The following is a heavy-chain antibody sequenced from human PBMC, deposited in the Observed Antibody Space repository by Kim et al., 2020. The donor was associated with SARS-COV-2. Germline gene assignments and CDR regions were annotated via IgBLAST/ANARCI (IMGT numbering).Heavy chain of an antibody. CDR1: GGSFSGYY. V-gene: IGHV4-34*01. CDR2: INHSGST. D-gene: IGHD5-12*01. J-gene: IGHJ4*02. Sequence: SETLSLTCAVYGGSFSGYYWSWIRQPPGKGLEWIGEINHSGSTNYNPSLKSRVTISLDTSKNQFSLKLSSVTAADTAVYYCARSNKWLRFQYYFDYWGQGTLVTVSS. CDR3: ARSNKWLRFQYYFDY.